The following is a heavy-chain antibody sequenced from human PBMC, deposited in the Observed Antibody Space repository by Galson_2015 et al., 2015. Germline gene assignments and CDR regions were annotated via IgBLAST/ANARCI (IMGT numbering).Heavy chain of an antibody. V-gene: IGHV3-53*01. D-gene: IGHD4-17*01. Sequence: SLRLSCAASGFTVSSNYMSWVRQAPGKGLEWVSVIYSGGSTYYADSVKGRFTISRDNSKNTLYLQMNSLRAEDTAVYYCAREAPDYGYHPFDPWGQGTLVTVSS. J-gene: IGHJ5*02. CDR2: IYSGGST. CDR1: GFTVSSNY. CDR3: AREAPDYGYHPFDP.